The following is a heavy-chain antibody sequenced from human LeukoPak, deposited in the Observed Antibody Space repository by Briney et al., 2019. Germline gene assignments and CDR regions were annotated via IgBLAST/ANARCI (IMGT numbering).Heavy chain of an antibody. D-gene: IGHD1-14*01. V-gene: IGHV1-8*03. Sequence: ASVKVPCKASGYTFTSYDINWVRQATGRGLEWMGWMNPNSGNTGYAQKFQGRVTITRNTSISTAYMELSSLRSEDTAVYYCARGEPVFDAFDIWGQGTMVTVSS. J-gene: IGHJ3*02. CDR1: GYTFTSYD. CDR3: ARGEPVFDAFDI. CDR2: MNPNSGNT.